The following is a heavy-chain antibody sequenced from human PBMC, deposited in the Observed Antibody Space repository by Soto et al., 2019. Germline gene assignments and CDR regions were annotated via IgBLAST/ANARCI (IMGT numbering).Heavy chain of an antibody. D-gene: IGHD5-12*01. V-gene: IGHV1-3*01. Sequence: ASVKVSCKASGYTFTSYAMHWVRQAPGQRLEWMGWINAGNGNTKYSQKFQGRVTITRDTSASTAYMELSSLRSEDTAVYYCARDGGTITPGAFYIWGQGTMVTVSS. CDR2: INAGNGNT. CDR3: ARDGGTITPGAFYI. CDR1: GYTFTSYA. J-gene: IGHJ3*02.